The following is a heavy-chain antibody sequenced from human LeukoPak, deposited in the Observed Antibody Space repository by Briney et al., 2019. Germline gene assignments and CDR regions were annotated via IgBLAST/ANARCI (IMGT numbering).Heavy chain of an antibody. CDR1: GIIFSRFL. D-gene: IGHD6-13*01. V-gene: IGHV3-21*01. CDR2: ISSSSDYI. Sequence: PGGSLRLSCAASGIIFSRFLMTWVRQAPGKGLEWVSSISSSSDYIYYADSVKGRFTISRGNAKNSLYLQMNSLREEDAAVYYCGGEFSSSPASMDVWGQGTTVTVSS. J-gene: IGHJ6*02. CDR3: GGEFSSSPASMDV.